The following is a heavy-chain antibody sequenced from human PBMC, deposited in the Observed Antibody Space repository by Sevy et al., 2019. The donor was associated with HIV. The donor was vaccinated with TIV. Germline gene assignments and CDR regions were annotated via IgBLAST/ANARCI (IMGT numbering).Heavy chain of an antibody. CDR3: TRELWPGDY. V-gene: IGHV3-7*01. D-gene: IGHD2-21*01. Sequence: GGYLRLSCAACGFSFSDYYMGWVRQAPGKGLEWVANIYQDGSQEKYVDSVKGRFTISRDNAKKYVYLQMNSLRVDDTGIYYCTRELWPGDYWGQGTLVTVSS. J-gene: IGHJ4*02. CDR1: GFSFSDYY. CDR2: IYQDGSQE.